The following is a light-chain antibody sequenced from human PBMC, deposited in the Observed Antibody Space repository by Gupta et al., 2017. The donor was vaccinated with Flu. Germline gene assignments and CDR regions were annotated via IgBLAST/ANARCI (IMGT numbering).Light chain of an antibody. Sequence: PSTPSASVGDRVTITCRSRQSISSWLARHQQKPGKAPKLLIYKACRSESGVPSRFSGSGSGTEFTLTIISLQPDDFATYYFQQDNSYRISFGPGTHLEIK. J-gene: IGKJ5*01. V-gene: IGKV1-5*03. CDR2: KAC. CDR3: QQDNSYRIS. CDR1: QSISSW.